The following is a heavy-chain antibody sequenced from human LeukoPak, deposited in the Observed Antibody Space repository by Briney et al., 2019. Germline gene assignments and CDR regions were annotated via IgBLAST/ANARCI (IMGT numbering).Heavy chain of an antibody. CDR2: ISYSGST. CDR1: GGSISSYY. D-gene: IGHD3-22*01. J-gene: IGHJ4*02. V-gene: IGHV4-59*01. Sequence: SETLSLTCTVSGGSISSYYWSWIRQPPRKGLDWIGYISYSGSTNYNPSLTSRVTISVDTSKNQFSLKLSSVTAADTAVYYCARSSSAHYYDSSGYLPSHFDYWGQGTLVTVSS. CDR3: ARSSSAHYYDSSGYLPSHFDY.